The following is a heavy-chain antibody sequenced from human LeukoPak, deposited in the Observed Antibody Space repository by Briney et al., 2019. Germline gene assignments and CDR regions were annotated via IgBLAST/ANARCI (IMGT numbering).Heavy chain of an antibody. D-gene: IGHD5-18*01. J-gene: IGHJ4*02. CDR1: GGSFSGYY. CDR2: INHSGST. V-gene: IGHV4-34*01. CDR3: ARGYSYFDY. Sequence: PSETLSLTCAVYGGSFSGYYWSWIRQPPGKGLEWIGEINHSGSTNYNPSLKSRVNISVDTSKNQFSLKLSSVTAADTAVYYCARGYSYFDYWGQGTLVTVSS.